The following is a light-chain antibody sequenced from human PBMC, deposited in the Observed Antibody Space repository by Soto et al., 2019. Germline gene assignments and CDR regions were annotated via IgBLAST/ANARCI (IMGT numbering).Light chain of an antibody. Sequence: DIQLTQSPSFLSSSVGDRVTITCRASQGISSYLAWYQQKPGKAPQRLIYSASTWQSGVPARFSGSGSGTEFTLTISSLQPEDFATYYCQQHNSYPPLTFGGGTKVEIK. J-gene: IGKJ4*01. CDR1: QGISSY. CDR3: QQHNSYPPLT. V-gene: IGKV1-9*01. CDR2: SAS.